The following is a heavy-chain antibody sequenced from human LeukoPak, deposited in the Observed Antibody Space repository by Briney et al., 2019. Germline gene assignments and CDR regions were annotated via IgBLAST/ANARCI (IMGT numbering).Heavy chain of an antibody. D-gene: IGHD3-10*01. Sequence: ASVKVSCKASGYTFTSYGISWVRQAPGQGLEWMGWISAYNGNTNYAQKLQGRVTMTTDTSTSTAYMGLRSLRSDDTAVYYCAREVTGYYYGSGSYQNFDYWGQGTLVTVSS. CDR2: ISAYNGNT. CDR3: AREVTGYYYGSGSYQNFDY. V-gene: IGHV1-18*01. J-gene: IGHJ4*02. CDR1: GYTFTSYG.